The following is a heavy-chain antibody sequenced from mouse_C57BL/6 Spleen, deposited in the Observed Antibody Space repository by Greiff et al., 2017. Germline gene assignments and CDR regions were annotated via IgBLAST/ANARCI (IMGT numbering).Heavy chain of an antibody. CDR3: TLYGNHYAMDY. J-gene: IGHJ4*01. CDR1: GFTFSNYW. D-gene: IGHD2-1*01. CDR2: IRLKSDNYAT. Sequence: EVHLVESGGGLVQPGGSMKLSCVASGFTFSNYWMNWVRQSPEKGLEWVAQIRLKSDNYATHYAESVKGRFTISRDDSKSSVYLQMNNLRAEDTGIYYCTLYGNHYAMDYWGQGTSVTVSS. V-gene: IGHV6-3*01.